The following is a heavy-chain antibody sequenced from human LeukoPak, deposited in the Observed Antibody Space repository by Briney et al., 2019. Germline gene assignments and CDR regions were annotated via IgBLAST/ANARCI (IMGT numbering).Heavy chain of an antibody. CDR3: ASDLNWNQIDY. CDR2: INTDGSTT. Sequence: PGGSLRLSCAASGFTFNTHWMHWVRQAPGKGLVWASRINTDGSTTNYADSVKGRFTISRDNAKNTLYLQMNSLRAEDTAVYYCASDLNWNQIDYWGQGSLVSVSS. J-gene: IGHJ4*02. CDR1: GFTFNTHW. D-gene: IGHD1-20*01. V-gene: IGHV3-74*01.